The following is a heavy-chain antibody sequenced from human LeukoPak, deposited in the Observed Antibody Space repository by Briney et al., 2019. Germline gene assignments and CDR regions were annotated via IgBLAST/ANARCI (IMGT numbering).Heavy chain of an antibody. CDR2: ISSSSSYI. Sequence: GGSLRLSCAASGFIFSSHGMNWVRQAPGKGLEWVSFISSSSSYIYYADSVKGRFTISRDNAKNSLYLQMNSLRAEDTALYYCARDYKLARVVVVPAAGDYWGQGTLVTVSS. V-gene: IGHV3-21*04. CDR1: GFIFSSHG. J-gene: IGHJ4*02. CDR3: ARDYKLARVVVVPAAGDY. D-gene: IGHD2-2*01.